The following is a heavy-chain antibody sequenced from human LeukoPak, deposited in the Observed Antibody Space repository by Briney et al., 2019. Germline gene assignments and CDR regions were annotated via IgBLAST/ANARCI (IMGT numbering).Heavy chain of an antibody. CDR1: GYTFTSYG. J-gene: IGHJ6*02. D-gene: IGHD3-3*01. V-gene: IGHV1-18*01. Sequence: ASVKVSCKASGYTFTSYGISWVRQAPGQGLGWMGWISAYNGNTNYAQKLQGRVTMTTDTSTSTAYMELRSLRSDDTAVYYCARVPNPFWSGLTGSYYYGMDVWGQGTTVTVS. CDR2: ISAYNGNT. CDR3: ARVPNPFWSGLTGSYYYGMDV.